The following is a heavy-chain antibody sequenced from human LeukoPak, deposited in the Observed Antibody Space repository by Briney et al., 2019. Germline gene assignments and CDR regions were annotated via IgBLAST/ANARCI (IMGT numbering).Heavy chain of an antibody. J-gene: IGHJ4*02. V-gene: IGHV3-11*04. CDR1: GFTFSDYY. CDR2: TSSSGSTI. CDR3: ARTGRGYSYGYQLDY. Sequence: GESLRLSCAASGFTFSDYYMSWIRQAPGKGLEWVSYTSSSGSTIYYADSVKGRFTISRDNAKNSLYLQMNSLKAEDTAVYYCARTGRGYSYGYQLDYWGQGTLVTVSS. D-gene: IGHD5-18*01.